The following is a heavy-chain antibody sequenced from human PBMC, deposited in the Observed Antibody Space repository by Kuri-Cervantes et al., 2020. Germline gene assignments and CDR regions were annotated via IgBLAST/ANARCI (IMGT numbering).Heavy chain of an antibody. Sequence: SETLSLTCAVYGGSFSGYYWSWIRQPPGKGLEWIGEINHSGSTNYNPSLKSRVTISVDTSKNQFSLKLSSVTAADTAVYYCARFPQWLRAYDYWGQGTLVTVSS. CDR1: GGSFSGYY. V-gene: IGHV4-34*01. D-gene: IGHD5-12*01. CDR2: INHSGST. CDR3: ARFPQWLRAYDY. J-gene: IGHJ4*02.